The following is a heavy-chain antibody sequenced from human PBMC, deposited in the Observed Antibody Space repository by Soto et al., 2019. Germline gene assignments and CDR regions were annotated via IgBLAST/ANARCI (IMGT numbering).Heavy chain of an antibody. Sequence: QLQLQESGPGLVKPSETLSLTCTVSGGSITSNAYYCGWIRQPPGKGLEWLGYIYYSGSASYNPSLKRRVTMSVDTSKNQFSLKLSSVTAADTAVYYCARRPKRGSYSWCFDYWGQGTLVTVSS. CDR2: IYYSGSA. J-gene: IGHJ4*02. D-gene: IGHD1-26*01. CDR3: ARRPKRGSYSWCFDY. CDR1: GGSITSNAYY. V-gene: IGHV4-39*01.